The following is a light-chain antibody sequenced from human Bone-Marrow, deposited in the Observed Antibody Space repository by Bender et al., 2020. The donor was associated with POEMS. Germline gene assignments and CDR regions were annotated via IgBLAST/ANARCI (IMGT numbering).Light chain of an antibody. Sequence: QSALTQPASVSGSPGQSITISCTGTSSDVGYYNYVSWYQQHPGKAPKLMIYEVHKRPSGVSNRFSGSKSGNTASLTISGLQAEDEADYYCCSYAGSTTLGVVFGGGTKLTVL. V-gene: IGLV2-23*02. CDR1: SSDVGYYNY. CDR2: EVH. CDR3: CSYAGSTTLGVV. J-gene: IGLJ2*01.